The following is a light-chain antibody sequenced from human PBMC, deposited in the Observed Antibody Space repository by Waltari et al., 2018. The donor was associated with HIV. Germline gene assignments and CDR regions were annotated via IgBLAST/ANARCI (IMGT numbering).Light chain of an antibody. CDR2: NNH. CDR3: AAWDDSLKGYV. V-gene: IGLV1-44*01. Sequence: QSVLTQPPSESGTPGQRVTISCSGSSSNIGSNSVNWYQQLPGTAPKVLMFNNHQRPSGVPDRFSGSKSGTSASLAISGLQSDDEADYYCAAWDDSLKGYVFGTGTGVTIL. J-gene: IGLJ1*01. CDR1: SSNIGSNS.